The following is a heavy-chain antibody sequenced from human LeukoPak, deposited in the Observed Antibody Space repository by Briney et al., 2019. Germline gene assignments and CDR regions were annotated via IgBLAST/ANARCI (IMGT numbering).Heavy chain of an antibody. CDR1: GFTFSSYA. D-gene: IGHD4-17*01. CDR3: ANDRGDYDY. J-gene: IGHJ4*02. V-gene: IGHV3-23*01. CDR2: ISGSGGST. Sequence: GGSLRLSCAASGFTFSSYAMSWVRQAPGKGLEWVSAISGSGGSTYYADSVKGRFTISRDNSKNTLCLQKNSLRAEDTAVYYCANDRGDYDYWGQGTLVTVSS.